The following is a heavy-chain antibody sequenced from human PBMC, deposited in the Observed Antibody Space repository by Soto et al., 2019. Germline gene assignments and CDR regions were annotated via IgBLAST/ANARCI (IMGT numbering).Heavy chain of an antibody. V-gene: IGHV4-30-4*01. J-gene: IGHJ4*02. CDR1: GGSISSGDYY. Sequence: SETLSLTCTVSGGSISSGDYYWSWIRQPPGKGLEWIGYIYYSGSTYYNPSPKSRVTISADTSKNQFSLKLSSVTAADTAMYYCARYPGVGYFDYWGQGTSVTVSS. CDR3: ARYPGVGYFDY. CDR2: IYYSGST. D-gene: IGHD3-3*01.